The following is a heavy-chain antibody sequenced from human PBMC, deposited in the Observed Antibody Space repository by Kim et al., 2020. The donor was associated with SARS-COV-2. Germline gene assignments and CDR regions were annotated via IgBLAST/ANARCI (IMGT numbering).Heavy chain of an antibody. V-gene: IGHV3-48*03. CDR1: GFTFRSYE. J-gene: IGHJ4*02. CDR2: ISSNGSRI. Sequence: GGSLRLSCAASGFTFRSYEMTWVRQAPGKGLEWISYISSNGSRIHYADSVKGRFTISRDNAKNLLFLQINSLRAEDTAVYYCVRVSSSWYPLFDNWGQGT. CDR3: VRVSSSWYPLFDN. D-gene: IGHD6-13*01.